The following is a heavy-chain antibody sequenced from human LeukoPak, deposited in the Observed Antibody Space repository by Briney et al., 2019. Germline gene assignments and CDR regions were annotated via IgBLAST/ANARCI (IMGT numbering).Heavy chain of an antibody. CDR1: GGSFSGYY. CDR2: INHSGST. Sequence: SETLSLTCAVYGGSFSGYYWSWIRQPPGKGLEWIGEINHSGSTNYNPSLKSRVTISVDTSKNQFSPKLSSVTAADTAVYYCARGRSYYDFWSGYGSRNWFDPWGQGTLVTVSS. J-gene: IGHJ5*02. D-gene: IGHD3-3*01. V-gene: IGHV4-34*01. CDR3: ARGRSYYDFWSGYGSRNWFDP.